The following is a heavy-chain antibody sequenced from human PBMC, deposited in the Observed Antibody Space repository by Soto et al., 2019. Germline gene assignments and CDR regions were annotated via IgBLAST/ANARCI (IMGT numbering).Heavy chain of an antibody. J-gene: IGHJ4*02. V-gene: IGHV4-59*01. Sequence: PSETLSLTCTVSGGSISSYYWSWIRQPPGKGLEWIGYIYYSGSTNYNPSLKSRVTISVDTSKNQFSLKLSSVTAADTAVYYCARVSSGWYHYFDYWGQGTLVTVSS. CDR2: IYYSGST. CDR1: GGSISSYY. CDR3: ARVSSGWYHYFDY. D-gene: IGHD6-19*01.